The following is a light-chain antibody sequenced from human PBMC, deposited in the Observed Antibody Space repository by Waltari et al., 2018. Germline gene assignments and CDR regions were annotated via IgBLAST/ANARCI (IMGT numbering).Light chain of an antibody. Sequence: DIQIPQSPSSVSASFGERDTIPCQASQYINSWLAWYQQKPGKAPKLLIYSESRFQSRVPSCFSGSGSGTDFTLTISSQQPEDFPTYYCQVANIVPVTFGPGTKVHSK. V-gene: IGKV1-12*01. CDR3: QVANIVPVT. J-gene: IGKJ3*01. CDR1: QYINSW. CDR2: SES.